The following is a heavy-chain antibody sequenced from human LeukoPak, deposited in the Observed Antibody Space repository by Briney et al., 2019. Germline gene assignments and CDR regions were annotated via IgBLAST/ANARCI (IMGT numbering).Heavy chain of an antibody. Sequence: GGSLRLSCAASGFTFSSYAMSWVRQAPGKGLEWVSAISGSGGSTYYADSVKGRFTISRDNSKNTLYLQMNSLRAEDTAVYYCARDRLHYGEYEKTFDYWGQGTLVSVSS. CDR3: ARDRLHYGEYEKTFDY. V-gene: IGHV3-23*01. J-gene: IGHJ4*02. CDR1: GFTFSSYA. D-gene: IGHD4-17*01. CDR2: ISGSGGST.